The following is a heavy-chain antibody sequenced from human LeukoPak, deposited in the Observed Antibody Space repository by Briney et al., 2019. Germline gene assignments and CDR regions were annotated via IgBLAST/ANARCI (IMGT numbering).Heavy chain of an antibody. CDR3: ARLKPVAILDY. J-gene: IGHJ4*02. V-gene: IGHV4-59*08. CDR1: GFTFSNYG. Sequence: GSLRLSCAASGFTFSNYGMHWVRQPPGKGLEWIGYMYYSGNTNYNTSLKSRVAMSIDTSKNQFSLKLSSVTAADTAIYYCARLKPVAILDYWGQGTLVTVSP. CDR2: MYYSGNT. D-gene: IGHD5-12*01.